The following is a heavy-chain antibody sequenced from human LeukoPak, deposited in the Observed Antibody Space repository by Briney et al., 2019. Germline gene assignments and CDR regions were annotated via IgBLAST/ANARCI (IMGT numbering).Heavy chain of an antibody. CDR1: GGSFSGYY. CDR3: ARGGINTVTNRFDY. CDR2: IYYSGST. V-gene: IGHV4-59*01. D-gene: IGHD4-17*01. J-gene: IGHJ4*02. Sequence: SETLSLTCAVYGGSFSGYYWSWIRQPPGKGLEWIGYIYYSGSTNYNPSLKSRVTISVDTSKNQFSLKLSSVTAADTAVYYCARGGINTVTNRFDYWGQGTLVTVSS.